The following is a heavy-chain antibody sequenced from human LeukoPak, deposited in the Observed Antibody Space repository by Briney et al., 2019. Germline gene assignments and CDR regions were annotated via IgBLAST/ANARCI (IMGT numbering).Heavy chain of an antibody. CDR1: GFTFSSYT. CDR2: ISGSGGST. D-gene: IGHD4-17*01. V-gene: IGHV3-23*01. CDR3: AKVSTVTSYYYYGMDV. J-gene: IGHJ6*02. Sequence: QAGGSLRLSCAASGFTFSSYTMSWVRQAPGKGLEWVSAISGSGGSTYYADSVKGRFTISRDNSKNTLYLQMNSLRAEDTAVYYCAKVSTVTSYYYYGMDVWGQGTTVTVSS.